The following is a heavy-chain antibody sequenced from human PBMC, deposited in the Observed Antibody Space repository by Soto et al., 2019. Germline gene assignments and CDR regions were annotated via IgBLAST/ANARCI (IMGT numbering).Heavy chain of an antibody. CDR3: ARGSSGYISSWYYFEY. D-gene: IGHD6-13*01. J-gene: IGHJ4*02. Sequence: PVGSLRLSCASSVFAFTDYALSCVRHAPGKWLEWVATISGIGGSTYLADSVKGRLSISRDNSKNTVSLLMNSLRAEDTAVYFCARGSSGYISSWYYFEYLGRGTLVTVS. CDR1: VFAFTDYA. V-gene: IGHV3-23*01. CDR2: ISGIGGST.